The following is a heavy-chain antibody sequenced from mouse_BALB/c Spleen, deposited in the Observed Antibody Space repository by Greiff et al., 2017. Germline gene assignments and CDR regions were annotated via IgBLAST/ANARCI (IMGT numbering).Heavy chain of an antibody. CDR1: GFAFSSYD. D-gene: IGHD2-14*01. CDR3: ARREVRRGYAMDY. J-gene: IGHJ4*01. CDR2: ISSGGGST. Sequence: EVKLMESGGGLVKPGGSLKLSCAASGFAFSSYDMSWVRQTPEKRLEWVAYISSGGGSTYYPDTVKGRFTISRDNAKNTLYLQMSSLKSEDTAMYYCARREVRRGYAMDYWGQGTSVTVSS. V-gene: IGHV5-12-1*01.